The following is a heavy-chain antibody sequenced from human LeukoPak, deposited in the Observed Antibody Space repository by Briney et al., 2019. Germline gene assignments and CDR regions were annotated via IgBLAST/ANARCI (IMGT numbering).Heavy chain of an antibody. CDR3: ARFFWSGYYYYYYMDV. CDR2: ISAYNGNT. D-gene: IGHD3-3*01. J-gene: IGHJ6*03. CDR1: GYTFTSYG. Sequence: ASVKVSCKASGYTFTSYGISWVRQAPGQGLEWMGWISAYNGNTNYAQKLQGRVNMTTDTSTSTAYMELRSLRSDDTAVYYCARFFWSGYYYYYYMDVWGKGTTVTVSS. V-gene: IGHV1-18*01.